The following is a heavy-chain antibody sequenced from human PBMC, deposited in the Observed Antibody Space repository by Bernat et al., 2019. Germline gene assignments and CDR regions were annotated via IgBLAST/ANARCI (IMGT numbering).Heavy chain of an antibody. CDR2: IYYSGST. D-gene: IGHD5-18*01. CDR1: GCSISSSSYY. CDR3: ARQGGETFDTAMANFDY. V-gene: IGHV4-39*01. Sequence: QLQLQESGPGLVKPSETLSLTCTVSGCSISSSSYYWGWIRQPSGKGLEWIGSIYYSGSTYYNPSLKSRVTISVDTSKNQFSLKLSSVTAADTAVYYCARQGGETFDTAMANFDYWGQGTLVTVSS. J-gene: IGHJ4*02.